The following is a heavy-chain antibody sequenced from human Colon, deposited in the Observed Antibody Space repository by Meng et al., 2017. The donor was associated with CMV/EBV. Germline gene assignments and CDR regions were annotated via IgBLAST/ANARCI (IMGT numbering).Heavy chain of an antibody. Sequence: GESPKISRAASGFTFSSFWMYWFRQSPGKGLVWVSRINTDGSSTDYADAVKGRFTISRENAKNILYLQMNSLRAEDTAVYFCVRVSGTGSTWRDYWGQGTLVTVSS. CDR2: INTDGSST. V-gene: IGHV3-74*01. J-gene: IGHJ4*02. CDR3: VRVSGTGSTWRDY. D-gene: IGHD1-7*01. CDR1: GFTFSSFW.